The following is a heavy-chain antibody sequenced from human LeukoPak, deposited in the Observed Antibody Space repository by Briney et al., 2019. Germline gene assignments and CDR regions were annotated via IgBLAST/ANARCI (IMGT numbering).Heavy chain of an antibody. CDR2: IIPIFGTA. D-gene: IGHD3-10*01. J-gene: IGHJ6*03. Sequence: SVKVSCKASGGTFSSYAISWVRQAPGQGLEWMGGIIPIFGTANYAQKFQGRVTITADESTSTAYMELSGLRSEDTAVYYCASKSWNYGSGSYETQLDYYYYYMDVWGKGTTVTVSS. CDR1: GGTFSSYA. V-gene: IGHV1-69*13. CDR3: ASKSWNYGSGSYETQLDYYYYYMDV.